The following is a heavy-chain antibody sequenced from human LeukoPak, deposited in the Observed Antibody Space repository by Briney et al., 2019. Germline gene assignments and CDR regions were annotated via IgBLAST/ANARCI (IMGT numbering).Heavy chain of an antibody. J-gene: IGHJ5*01. CDR2: IYWDDGK. D-gene: IGHD2-15*01. V-gene: IGHV2-5*02. Sequence: SGPTLVNPTQTLTLTCTFSGFSLSTSGVGVSSIRQPPRTALEWLALIYWDDGKRYSPSLKSRLAITKDTSRNQVVLTMTNMDPVDTATYYCAHDGGWFDYWGQGTLVTVSS. CDR3: AHDGGWFDY. CDR1: GFSLSTSGVG.